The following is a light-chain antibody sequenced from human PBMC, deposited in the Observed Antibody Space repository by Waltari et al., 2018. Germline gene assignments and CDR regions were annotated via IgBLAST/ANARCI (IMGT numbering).Light chain of an antibody. V-gene: IGLV2-14*01. Sequence: QSALTQPASVSGSPGQSITISCTGASSDVGGYNYVSWYQQHPGKAPKLMIYDVSKRPSGVSNRFSGSKSGNTASLTISGLQAEDEAYYYCSSYAGSSSWVFGGGTKLTVL. J-gene: IGLJ3*02. CDR1: SSDVGGYNY. CDR3: SSYAGSSSWV. CDR2: DVS.